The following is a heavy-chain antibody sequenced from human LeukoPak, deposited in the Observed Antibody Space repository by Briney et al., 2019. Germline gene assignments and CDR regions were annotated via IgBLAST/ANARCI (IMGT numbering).Heavy chain of an antibody. CDR1: GGSFSSYA. D-gene: IGHD6-19*01. CDR2: IIPIFGTA. J-gene: IGHJ4*02. Sequence: TVKVSCKASGGSFSSYAISWVRQAPGPGLEWTGGIIPIFGTANYAQKSQRRDTITADKSTSTAYMELSSLRSEDTAVYYCARVSSGRHYGGYFDYWGQGTLVTVSS. CDR3: ARVSSGRHYGGYFDY. V-gene: IGHV1-69*06.